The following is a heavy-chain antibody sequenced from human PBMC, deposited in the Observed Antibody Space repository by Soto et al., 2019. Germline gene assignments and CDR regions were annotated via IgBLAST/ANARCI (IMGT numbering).Heavy chain of an antibody. D-gene: IGHD2-2*01. CDR2: INPNSGGT. Sequence: ASVKVSCKASGYTFTCDYMHWVRQAPGQGLEWMGWINPNSGGTNYAQKFQGWVTMTRDTSISTAYMELSRLRSDDTAVYYCARDLGYCTTAGCYAFDSWGQGTLVTVSS. V-gene: IGHV1-2*04. J-gene: IGHJ4*02. CDR3: ARDLGYCTTAGCYAFDS. CDR1: GYTFTCDY.